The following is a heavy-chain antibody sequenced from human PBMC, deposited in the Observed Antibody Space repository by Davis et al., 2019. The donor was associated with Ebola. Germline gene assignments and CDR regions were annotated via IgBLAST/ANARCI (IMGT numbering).Heavy chain of an antibody. V-gene: IGHV3-7*01. CDR2: IKQDGSEK. Sequence: GESLKISCAASGFTFSNYWMSWVRQAPGKGLEWVANIKQDGSEKYYVDSVKGRFTISRDNAKNSLYLQMNSLRAEDTAVYYCARDRSEDYDFWSGYYGGPYYYYGMDVWGQGTTVTVSS. D-gene: IGHD3-3*01. CDR3: ARDRSEDYDFWSGYYGGPYYYYGMDV. CDR1: GFTFSNYW. J-gene: IGHJ6*02.